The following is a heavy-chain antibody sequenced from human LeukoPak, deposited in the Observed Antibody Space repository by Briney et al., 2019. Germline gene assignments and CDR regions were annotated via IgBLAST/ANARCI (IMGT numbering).Heavy chain of an antibody. Sequence: GRSLRLSCAASGFTFSSYAMHWVRQAPGKGLEWVAVISYDGSNKYYADSVKGRFTISRDNSKNTLYLQMNSLRAEDTAVYYCARDHDSSGYYVDHWGQGTLVTVSS. CDR2: ISYDGSNK. V-gene: IGHV3-30-3*01. CDR3: ARDHDSSGYYVDH. CDR1: GFTFSSYA. J-gene: IGHJ4*02. D-gene: IGHD3-22*01.